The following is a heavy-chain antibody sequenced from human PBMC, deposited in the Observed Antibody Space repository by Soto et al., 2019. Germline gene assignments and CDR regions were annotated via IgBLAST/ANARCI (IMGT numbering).Heavy chain of an antibody. CDR3: ARDSGIVLVPAAPPPRGWFDP. J-gene: IGHJ5*02. Sequence: ALVMVPCQASVHIFTNYGITWVRQAPGQWLELMGWISAYNGNTNYAQKLQGRVTMTTDTSTSTAYMELRSLRSDDTAVYYCARDSGIVLVPAAPPPRGWFDPWGQGTLVTVSS. V-gene: IGHV1-18*01. CDR2: ISAYNGNT. D-gene: IGHD2-2*01. CDR1: VHIFTNYG.